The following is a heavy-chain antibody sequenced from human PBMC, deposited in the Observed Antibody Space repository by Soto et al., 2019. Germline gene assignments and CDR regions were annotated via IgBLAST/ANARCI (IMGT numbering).Heavy chain of an antibody. V-gene: IGHV3-66*01. CDR1: GFSVSSHS. CDR2: IHSDVTT. CDR3: ASGLRGSWYNWFEP. D-gene: IGHD5-12*01. Sequence: PGGSLRLSCAASGFSVSSHSMSWARQAPGKGLEWVAVIHSDVTTYYADSVKGRFTISRDNSKDTLSLQMNRLRAEDTAVFYCASGLRGSWYNWFEPWGQGTLVTVAS. J-gene: IGHJ5*02.